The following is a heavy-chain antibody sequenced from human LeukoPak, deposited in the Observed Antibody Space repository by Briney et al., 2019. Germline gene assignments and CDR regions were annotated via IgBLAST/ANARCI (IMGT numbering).Heavy chain of an antibody. D-gene: IGHD3-9*01. J-gene: IGHJ3*02. CDR3: ARERGHYDILTGYLYSYHAFDI. Sequence: SETLSLTCAVYGGSFSGYYWSWIRQPPGKGLEWIGEINHSGSTNYNPSLKSRVTISVDTSKNQFSLKLSSVTAAGTAVYYCARERGHYDILTGYLYSYHAFDIWGQGTMVTVSS. CDR2: INHSGST. V-gene: IGHV4-34*01. CDR1: GGSFSGYY.